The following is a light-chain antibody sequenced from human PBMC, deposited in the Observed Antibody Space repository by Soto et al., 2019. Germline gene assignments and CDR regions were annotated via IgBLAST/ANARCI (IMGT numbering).Light chain of an antibody. CDR3: QQYGSSRIT. CDR1: QSISSNF. CDR2: GAS. Sequence: EIVLTPSPGTLSLSPVEGATLSCRASQSISSNFLAWYQQKRGQAPRLLIHGASSRATGIPDRFSGSGSGTDFTLTISRLEPEDFAVYYCQQYGSSRITFGQGTRLEIK. V-gene: IGKV3-20*01. J-gene: IGKJ5*01.